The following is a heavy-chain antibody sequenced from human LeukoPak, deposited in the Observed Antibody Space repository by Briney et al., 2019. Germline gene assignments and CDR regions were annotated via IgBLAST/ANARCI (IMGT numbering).Heavy chain of an antibody. Sequence: ASVKVSCKASGYTFTSYGISWVRQAPGQGLEWMGIINPSGGSTSYAQKFQGRVTMTRDTSTSTVYMELSSLRSEDTAVYYCARREYCTNGVCYTGYMDVWGKGTTVTVSS. V-gene: IGHV1-46*01. CDR2: INPSGGST. CDR3: ARREYCTNGVCYTGYMDV. CDR1: GYTFTSYG. J-gene: IGHJ6*03. D-gene: IGHD2-8*01.